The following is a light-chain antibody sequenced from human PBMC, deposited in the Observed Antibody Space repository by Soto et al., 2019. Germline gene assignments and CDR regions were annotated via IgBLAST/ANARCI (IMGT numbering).Light chain of an antibody. CDR3: QQYGGSPIT. CDR2: GAS. V-gene: IGKV3-20*01. CDR1: QSVSSSY. Sequence: EIVLPQSPGTLSLSPGERATLSCRASQSVSSSYLAWYQQKPGQAPRLLIYGASSRATGTPDRFSGSGSGTDFTLTISRLEPEDFAVYLCQQYGGSPITFGQGTRLGIK. J-gene: IGKJ5*01.